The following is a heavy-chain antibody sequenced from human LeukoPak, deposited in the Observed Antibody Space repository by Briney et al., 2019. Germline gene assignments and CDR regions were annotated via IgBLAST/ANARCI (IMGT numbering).Heavy chain of an antibody. CDR1: GFTFSHHW. CDR3: ARLNWNYADY. V-gene: IGHV3-7*01. J-gene: IGHJ4*02. CDR2: IKEDGSEK. Sequence: GGSLRLSCTASGFTFSHHWMTWVRQAPEKGLEWVANIKEDGSEKDYVDSVKGRFTISRDNGKNSLYLQMNSLRGEDTAVFYCARLNWNYADYWGQGTLVTVSS. D-gene: IGHD3-3*01.